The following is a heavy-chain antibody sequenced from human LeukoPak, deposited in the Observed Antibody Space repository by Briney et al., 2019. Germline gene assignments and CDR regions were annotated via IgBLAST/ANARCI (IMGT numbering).Heavy chain of an antibody. D-gene: IGHD3-10*01. CDR3: ARGPTSYGSGSYYWFDP. J-gene: IGHJ5*02. Sequence: SETLSLTCTVSGYSISSGYYWSWIRQPPGKGLEWIGEINHSGSTNYNPSLKSRVTISVDTSKNQFSLKLSSVTAADTAVYYCARGPTSYGSGSYYWFDPWGQGTLVTVSS. CDR2: INHSGST. CDR1: GYSISSGYY. V-gene: IGHV4-38-2*02.